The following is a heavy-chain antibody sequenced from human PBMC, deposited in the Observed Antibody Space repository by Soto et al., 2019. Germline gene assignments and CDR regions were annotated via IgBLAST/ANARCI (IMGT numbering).Heavy chain of an antibody. CDR1: GYPITSGYY. V-gene: IGHV4-38-2*01. J-gene: IGHJ5*02. D-gene: IGHD2-21*02. CDR3: ARKLITSTTKGDTNWFDP. Sequence: SETLSLTCAVSGYPITSGYYWGWIRQPPGKGLEWIGSIYHSGTYYSPSLKSRVTMSIDTSKNRFSLKLNSVTAADTAVYFCARKLITSTTKGDTNWFDPWGQGTLVTASS. CDR2: IYHSGT.